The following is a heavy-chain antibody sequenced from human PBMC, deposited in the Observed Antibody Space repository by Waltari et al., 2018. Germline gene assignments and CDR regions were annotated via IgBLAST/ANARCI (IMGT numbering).Heavy chain of an antibody. CDR2: FDPEDGET. Sequence: QVQLVQSGAEVKKPGASVKVSCKVSGYTLTELSMHWVRKAPGKGLEWMGGFDPEDGETIYAQKCQGRVTRTEDTSTDTAYMELGSLRSEDTAVYYCATLIEYSSSGYYGMDVWGQGTTVTVSS. V-gene: IGHV1-24*01. CDR1: GYTLTELS. J-gene: IGHJ6*02. D-gene: IGHD6-6*01. CDR3: ATLIEYSSSGYYGMDV.